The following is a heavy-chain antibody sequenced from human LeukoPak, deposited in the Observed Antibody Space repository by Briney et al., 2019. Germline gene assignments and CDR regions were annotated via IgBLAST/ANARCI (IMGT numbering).Heavy chain of an antibody. Sequence: GGSLRLSCEASGLTLRYSWMSWVRRARGKGLEWVDKIKQGGSEKYYVGCVKGIFTISRDNAQSTLYLHMNSLRAEDTAAYYCARDHFTYHYYYMDVWGKGTTVVVSS. CDR1: GLTLRYSW. V-gene: IGHV3-7*01. CDR3: ARDHFTYHYYYMDV. J-gene: IGHJ6*03. CDR2: IKQGGSEK. D-gene: IGHD3-3*02.